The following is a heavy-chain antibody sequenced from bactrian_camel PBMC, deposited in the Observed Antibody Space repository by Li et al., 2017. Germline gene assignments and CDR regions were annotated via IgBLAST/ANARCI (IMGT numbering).Heavy chain of an antibody. D-gene: IGHD5*01. Sequence: VQLVESGGGAVQAGGSLRLSCTVSGYISSSYCMGWFRLAPGKEREGVASIYTGGGRFSYTDSVKGRFTISLDAAKNTLYLQMNSLRPEDTAMYYCAASLGKTYCHAAFFLSRQRPNFGLMGQGTQVTVS. V-gene: IGHV3S40*01. CDR1: GYISSSYC. J-gene: IGHJ4*01. CDR2: IYTGGGRF.